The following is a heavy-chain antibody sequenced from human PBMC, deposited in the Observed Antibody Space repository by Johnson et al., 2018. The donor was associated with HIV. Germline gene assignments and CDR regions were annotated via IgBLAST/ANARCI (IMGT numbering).Heavy chain of an antibody. D-gene: IGHD2-15*01. CDR1: GFTFSSYD. V-gene: IGHV3-13*01. CDR3: ARAVCRGGRCYSHDAFDV. CDR2: IGTAGDT. Sequence: VQLVESGGGLKQPGGSLRLSCAASGFTFSSYDMHWVRQATGKGLEWVSTIGTAGDTYYPGSVKGRFTVSREDAKNSLYLQMNSLRAGDTALYYCARAVCRGGRCYSHDAFDVWGQGTMVTASS. J-gene: IGHJ3*01.